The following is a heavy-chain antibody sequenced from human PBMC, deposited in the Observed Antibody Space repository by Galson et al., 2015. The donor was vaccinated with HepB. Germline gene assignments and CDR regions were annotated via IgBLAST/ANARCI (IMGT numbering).Heavy chain of an antibody. Sequence: SLRLSCAASGFTFSSYGMHWVRQAPGKGLEWVAVISYDGSNKYYADSVKGRFTISRDNSKNTLYLQMNSLRAEDTAVYYCAKPALNGPGDSSFDYWGQGTLVTVSS. CDR1: GFTFSSYG. V-gene: IGHV3-30*18. D-gene: IGHD3-22*01. CDR2: ISYDGSNK. J-gene: IGHJ4*02. CDR3: AKPALNGPGDSSFDY.